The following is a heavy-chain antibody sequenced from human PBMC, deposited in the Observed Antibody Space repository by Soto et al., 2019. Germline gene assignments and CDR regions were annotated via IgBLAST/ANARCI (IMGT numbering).Heavy chain of an antibody. CDR1: GYTFTSYA. J-gene: IGHJ6*02. CDR2: INAGNGNT. CDR3: ARGPTNYYYYGMEV. V-gene: IGHV1-3*01. Sequence: ASVKISCKASGYTFTSYAMHWVRQAPGQRLEWMGWINAGNGNTKYSQKFQGRVTITRDTSASTAYMELSSLRSEDTAVYYCARGPTNYYYYGMEVWGQGTKVTVSS.